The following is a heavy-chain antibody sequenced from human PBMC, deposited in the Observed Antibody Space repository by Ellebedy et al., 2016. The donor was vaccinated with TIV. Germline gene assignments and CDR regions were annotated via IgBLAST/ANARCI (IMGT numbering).Heavy chain of an antibody. D-gene: IGHD5-12*01. Sequence: MPSETLSLTCTVSGASINIGDYYWSWIRQPPGKGLEWIGYIYYNGSTYYNPSLKSRLTMSVDPSKNQFSLKLSSVTAADTAVYYCDTIVATLGVSDYWGQGTLVTVSS. V-gene: IGHV4-30-4*01. CDR1: GASINIGDYY. CDR2: IYYNGST. J-gene: IGHJ4*02. CDR3: DTIVATLGVSDY.